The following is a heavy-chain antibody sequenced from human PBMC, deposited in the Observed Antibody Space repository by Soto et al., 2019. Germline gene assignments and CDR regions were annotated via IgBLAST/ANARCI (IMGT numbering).Heavy chain of an antibody. CDR3: ARYDSSGPTFDV. Sequence: SETLSLTCTVSGGSMNYYYWSWIRQSPGKGLEWIGYIYSSGSTAYNPSLKSRVTISLDTSKSQLSLKLNSMTAADTAVYFCARYDSSGPTFDVWGRGTMVTVSS. V-gene: IGHV4-59*01. CDR1: GGSMNYYY. D-gene: IGHD6-6*01. J-gene: IGHJ3*01. CDR2: IYSSGST.